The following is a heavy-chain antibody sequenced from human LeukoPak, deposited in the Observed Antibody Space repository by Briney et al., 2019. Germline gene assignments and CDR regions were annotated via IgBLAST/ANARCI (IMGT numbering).Heavy chain of an antibody. J-gene: IGHJ4*02. CDR3: ARVLAGTKGYFDY. V-gene: IGHV1-2*02. Sequence: ASVKVSCKASGYTFTSYGISWVRQAPGQGLEWMGWINPNSGGTNYAQKFQGRVTMTRDTSISTAYMELSRLRSDDTAVYYCARVLAGTKGYFDYWGQGTLVTVSS. CDR1: GYTFTSYG. D-gene: IGHD6-19*01. CDR2: INPNSGGT.